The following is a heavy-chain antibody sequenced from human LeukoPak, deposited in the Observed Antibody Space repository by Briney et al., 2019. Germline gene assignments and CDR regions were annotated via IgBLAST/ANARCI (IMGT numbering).Heavy chain of an antibody. CDR2: INHSGST. CDR1: GGSFSGYY. J-gene: IGHJ4*02. V-gene: IGHV4-34*01. D-gene: IGHD3-3*01. CDR3: ARVQVTIFGQYYFDY. Sequence: SETPSLTCAVYGGSFSGYYWSWIRQPPGKGLEWIGEINHSGSTNYNPSLKSRVTISVDTSKNQFSLKLSSVTAADTAVYYCARVQVTIFGQYYFDYWGQGTLVTVSS.